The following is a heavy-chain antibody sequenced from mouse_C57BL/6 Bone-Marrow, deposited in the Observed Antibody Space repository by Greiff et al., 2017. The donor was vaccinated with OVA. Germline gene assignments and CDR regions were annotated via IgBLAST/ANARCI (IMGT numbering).Heavy chain of an antibody. Sequence: QVQLKQPGAELVKPGASVKMSCKASGYTFTSYWITWVKQRPGQGLEWIGDIYPGSGSTNYNEKFKSKATLTVDTSSSTAYMQLSSLTSEDSAVYYCAREGYSITRAWFAYWGQGTLVTVSA. CDR1: GYTFTSYW. V-gene: IGHV1-55*01. CDR2: IYPGSGST. D-gene: IGHD2-5*01. CDR3: AREGYSITRAWFAY. J-gene: IGHJ3*01.